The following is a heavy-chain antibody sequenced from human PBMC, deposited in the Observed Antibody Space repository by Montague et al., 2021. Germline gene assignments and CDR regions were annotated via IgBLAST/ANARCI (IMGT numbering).Heavy chain of an antibody. CDR2: VSHGGRT. CDR3: ARERDRYYYMDI. Sequence: SETLSLTYTVSRSLINSDYYWGWIRQPPGKGLECMGSVSHGGRTYYNPSLKSRVTISVDTSNNHFSLKLSSVTAADTAMYYCARERDRYYYMDIWGKGTTITV. J-gene: IGHJ6*03. V-gene: IGHV4-38-2*02. CDR1: RSLINSDYY.